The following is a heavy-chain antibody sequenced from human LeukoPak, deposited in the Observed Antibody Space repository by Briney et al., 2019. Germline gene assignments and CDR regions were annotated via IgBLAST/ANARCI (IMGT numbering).Heavy chain of an antibody. CDR2: IYYSGST. Sequence: SETLSLTCTVSGGSISSYYWSWIRQPPGKGLEWIGYIYYSGSTNYNPSLKSRVTISVDTSKNQFSLKLSSVTAADTAVYYCARAGYSSGLTDYWGQGTLVTVSS. V-gene: IGHV4-59*01. CDR3: ARAGYSSGLTDY. D-gene: IGHD6-19*01. J-gene: IGHJ4*02. CDR1: GGSISSYY.